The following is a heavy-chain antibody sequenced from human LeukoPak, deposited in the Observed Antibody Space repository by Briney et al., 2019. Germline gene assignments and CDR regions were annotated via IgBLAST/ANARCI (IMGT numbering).Heavy chain of an antibody. Sequence: ASVKVSCKASGYTFTSYAMRWVRQAPGQRLEWMGWINAGNGNTKYSQKFQGRVTITRDTSASTAYMELSSLRSEDTAVYYCARGHSSSWFRGDYWGQGTLVTVSS. J-gene: IGHJ4*02. V-gene: IGHV1-3*01. CDR2: INAGNGNT. D-gene: IGHD6-13*01. CDR3: ARGHSSSWFRGDY. CDR1: GYTFTSYA.